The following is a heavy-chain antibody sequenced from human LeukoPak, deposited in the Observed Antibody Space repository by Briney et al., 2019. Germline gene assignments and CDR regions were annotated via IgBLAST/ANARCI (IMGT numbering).Heavy chain of an antibody. V-gene: IGHV3-7*03. J-gene: IGHJ6*02. CDR3: AAANPYSNYGILYYYYYGMDV. CDR2: IKEDGSER. Sequence: PGGSLRLSCEGSAFIFSGHWMNWVRQTPGKGLEWVASIKEDGSERQYVDSVKGRFSISRDNTKGSLFLQLNSLRSEDTAVYYCAAANPYSNYGILYYYYYGMDVWGQGTTVTVSS. D-gene: IGHD4-11*01. CDR1: AFIFSGHW.